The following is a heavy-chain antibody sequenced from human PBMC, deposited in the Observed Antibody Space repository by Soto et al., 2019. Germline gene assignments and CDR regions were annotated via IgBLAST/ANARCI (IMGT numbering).Heavy chain of an antibody. J-gene: IGHJ5*02. V-gene: IGHV1-8*01. CDR2: MNPNSANT. D-gene: IGHD1-26*01. CDR3: ARMATSGTLNWFDP. CDR1: GYTFTNYD. Sequence: ASVKVSCKASGYTFTNYDISWVRQATGQGLEWMGWMNPNSANTGYAQKFQGRVSMTRDTSINTAYMELSSLRSEDTAIYYCARMATSGTLNWFDPWGQGTLVTVSS.